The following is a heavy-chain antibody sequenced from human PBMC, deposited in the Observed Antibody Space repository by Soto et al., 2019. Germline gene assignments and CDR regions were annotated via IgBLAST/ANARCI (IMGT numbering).Heavy chain of an antibody. V-gene: IGHV1-18*01. D-gene: IGHD3-10*01. CDR3: ARDLDGSGSYYTDY. J-gene: IGHJ4*02. CDR2: ISAYNGNT. Sequence: ASVKVSCKASGYMFVTYGITWVRPAPVQGLEWMVWISAYNGNTKYAQNLQGRVTMTTDASTSTAYMQMRSLRSDDTAVYYCARDLDGSGSYYTDYWGPGTRVTVSS. CDR1: GYMFVTYG.